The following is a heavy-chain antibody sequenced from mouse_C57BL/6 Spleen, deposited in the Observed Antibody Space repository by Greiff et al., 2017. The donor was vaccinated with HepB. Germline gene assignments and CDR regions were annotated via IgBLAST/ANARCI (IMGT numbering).Heavy chain of an antibody. D-gene: IGHD1-1*01. CDR2: IYPRSGNT. Sequence: VQLQQSGAELARPGASVKLSCKASGYTFTSYGISWVKQRTGQGLEWIGEIYPRSGNTYYNEKFKGKATLTADKSSSTAYMELRSLTSEVSAVYFCARSYVATVVAPYAMDYWGQGTSVTVSS. V-gene: IGHV1-81*01. CDR3: ARSYVATVVAPYAMDY. J-gene: IGHJ4*01. CDR1: GYTFTSYG.